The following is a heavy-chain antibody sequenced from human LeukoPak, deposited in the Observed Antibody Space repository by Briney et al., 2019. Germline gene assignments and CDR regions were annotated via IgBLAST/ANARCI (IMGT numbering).Heavy chain of an antibody. CDR3: ARDDPYYGGSDY. J-gene: IGHJ4*02. Sequence: SETLSLTCTVSGSSISSSSYYWGWIRQPPGKGLEWIGNIYYNGGTYYNPSLKSRVTVSVDTSKNQFSLKLSSVTAADTAVYYCARDDPYYGGSDYWGQGTLVTVSS. V-gene: IGHV4-39*07. CDR2: IYYNGGT. CDR1: GSSISSSSYY. D-gene: IGHD4-23*01.